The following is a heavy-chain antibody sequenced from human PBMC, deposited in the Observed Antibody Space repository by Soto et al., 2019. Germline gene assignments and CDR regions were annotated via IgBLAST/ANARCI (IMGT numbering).Heavy chain of an antibody. J-gene: IGHJ4*02. D-gene: IGHD3-16*02. CDR2: ISYDGSNK. Sequence: QVQLVESGGGVVQPGRSLRLSCAASGFTFSSYAMHWVRQAPGKGLEWVAVISYDGSNKYYADSVKGRFTISRDNSKNTLYLQMNSLRAEDTAVYYCARTYPLRYDYVWGSYRFWGQGTLVTVSS. V-gene: IGHV3-30-3*01. CDR1: GFTFSSYA. CDR3: ARTYPLRYDYVWGSYRF.